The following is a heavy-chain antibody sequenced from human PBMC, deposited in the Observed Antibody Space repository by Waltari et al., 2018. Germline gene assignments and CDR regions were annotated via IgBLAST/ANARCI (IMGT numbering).Heavy chain of an antibody. J-gene: IGHJ3*02. CDR3: ARAIAAREAFDI. CDR1: GFTFDGYA. V-gene: IGHV3-9*01. Sequence: EVQLVESGGGLVQPGRSLRLSCAASGFTFDGYAMHWVRQAPGKGLEWVSGISWNSGSIGYADSVKGRFTISRDNAKNSLYLQMNSLRAEDTALYYCARAIAAREAFDIWGQGTMVTVSS. D-gene: IGHD6-6*01. CDR2: ISWNSGSI.